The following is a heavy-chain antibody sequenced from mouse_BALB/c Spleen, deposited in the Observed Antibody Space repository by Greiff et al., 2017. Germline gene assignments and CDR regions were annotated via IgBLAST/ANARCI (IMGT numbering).Heavy chain of an antibody. Sequence: EVKLQESGAELVKPGASVKLSCTASGFNIKDTYMHWVKQRPEQGLEWIGRIDPANGNTKYDPKFQGKATITADTSSNTAYLQLSSLTSEDTAVYYCARGGNYVMDYGGKGTAVTVSS. CDR2: IDPANGNT. D-gene: IGHD2-1*01. V-gene: IGHV14-3*02. CDR1: GFNIKDTY. J-gene: IGHJ4*01. CDR3: ARGGNYVMDY.